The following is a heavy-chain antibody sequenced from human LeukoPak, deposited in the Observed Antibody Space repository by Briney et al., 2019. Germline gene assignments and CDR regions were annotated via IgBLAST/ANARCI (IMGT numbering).Heavy chain of an antibody. V-gene: IGHV1-46*01. Sequence: ASVKVSCKASGYTFTSYYMHWVRQAPGQGLEWMGIINPSGGSTSYAQKFQGRVTMTGDTSISTAYMELSRLRSDDTAVYYCARGTNSAFDYWGQGTLVPVSS. CDR3: ARGTNSAFDY. J-gene: IGHJ4*02. CDR2: INPSGGST. D-gene: IGHD3-16*01. CDR1: GYTFTSYY.